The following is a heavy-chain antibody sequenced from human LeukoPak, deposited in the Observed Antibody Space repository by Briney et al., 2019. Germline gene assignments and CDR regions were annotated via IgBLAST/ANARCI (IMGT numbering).Heavy chain of an antibody. CDR2: ISDSSAM. D-gene: IGHD6-19*01. CDR1: GFTFSTYS. J-gene: IGHJ4*02. V-gene: IGHV3-48*01. Sequence: GGSLRLSCAASGFTFSTYSMKWVRQAPGKGLEWVSYISDSSAMYYADSVKGRFTISRDNAKNSLYLQMNSLRAEDTAVYYCARVTAVAGTNRRAFDYWGQGTLVTVSS. CDR3: ARVTAVAGTNRRAFDY.